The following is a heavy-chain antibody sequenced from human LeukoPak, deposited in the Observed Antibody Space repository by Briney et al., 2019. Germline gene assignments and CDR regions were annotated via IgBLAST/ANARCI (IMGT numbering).Heavy chain of an antibody. V-gene: IGHV1-69*13. CDR3: ARDRAKGYYYVEYFQH. CDR1: GGTFSSYA. Sequence: SVKVSCKASGGTFSSYAISWVRQAPGQGLEWMGGIIPIFGTANYAQKFQGRVTITADESTSTAYMELSSLRSEDTAVYYCARDRAKGYYYVEYFQHWGQGTLVTVSS. D-gene: IGHD3-22*01. J-gene: IGHJ1*01. CDR2: IIPIFGTA.